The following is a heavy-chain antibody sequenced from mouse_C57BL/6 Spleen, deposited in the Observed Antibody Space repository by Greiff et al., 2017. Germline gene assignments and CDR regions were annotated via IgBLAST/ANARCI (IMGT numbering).Heavy chain of an antibody. J-gene: IGHJ1*03. D-gene: IGHD1-1*01. CDR1: GYTFTSYW. Sequence: VQLQQSGTVLARPGASVKMSCKTSGYTFTSYWMHWVKQRPGQGLEWIGAIYPGNSDTSYNQKFKGKAKLTAVTSASTAYMELSSLTNEDSAVYYCTRDGGSSPYWYFDVWGTGTTVTVSS. CDR2: IYPGNSDT. V-gene: IGHV1-5*01. CDR3: TRDGGSSPYWYFDV.